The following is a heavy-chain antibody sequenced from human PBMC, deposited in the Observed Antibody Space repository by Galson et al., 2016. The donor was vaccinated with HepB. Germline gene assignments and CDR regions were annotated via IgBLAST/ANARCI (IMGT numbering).Heavy chain of an antibody. V-gene: IGHV3-30*18. J-gene: IGHJ4*02. D-gene: IGHD3-22*01. Sequence: SLRLSCATSGLTFSNYDMHWVRQAPGKGLGWVAMISYDGTNKHYADSVKGRFTISRDNSKNTLYLQMNSLRPEDTAVYFCAKDQAAYYYYDESSGYYPHWFDYWGQGTLVTVSS. CDR1: GLTFSNYD. CDR2: ISYDGTNK. CDR3: AKDQAAYYYYDESSGYYPHWFDY.